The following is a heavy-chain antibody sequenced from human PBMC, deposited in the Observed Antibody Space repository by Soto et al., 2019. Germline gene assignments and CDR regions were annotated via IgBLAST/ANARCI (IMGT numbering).Heavy chain of an antibody. J-gene: IGHJ4*02. CDR1: GGTFSSYT. CDR3: ARDRYEGDYGDYFDY. Sequence: ASVKVSCKASGGTFSSYTISWVRQAPGQGLEWMGRIIPILGIANYAQKFQGRVTITADKSTSTAYMELSSLRSEDTAVYYCARDRYEGDYGDYFDYWGQGTLVTVSS. D-gene: IGHD4-17*01. V-gene: IGHV1-69*04. CDR2: IIPILGIA.